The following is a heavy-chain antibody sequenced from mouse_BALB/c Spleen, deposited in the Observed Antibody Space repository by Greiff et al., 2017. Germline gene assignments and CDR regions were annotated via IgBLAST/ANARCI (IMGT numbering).Heavy chain of an antibody. D-gene: IGHD4-1*01. Sequence: QVHVKQPGAELVMPGASVKMSCKASGYTFTDYWMHWVKQRPGQGLEWIGAIDTSDSYTSYNQKFKGKATLTVDESSSTAYMQLSSLTSEDSAVYYCARWRTGTAYWGQGTLVTVSA. CDR1: GYTFTDYW. CDR3: ARWRTGTAY. V-gene: IGHV1-69*01. CDR2: IDTSDSYT. J-gene: IGHJ3*01.